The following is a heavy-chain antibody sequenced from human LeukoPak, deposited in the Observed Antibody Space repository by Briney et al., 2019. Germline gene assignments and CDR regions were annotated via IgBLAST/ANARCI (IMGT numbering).Heavy chain of an antibody. J-gene: IGHJ4*02. V-gene: IGHV3-48*04. D-gene: IGHD3-10*01. CDR3: ARGRGSGSLPDY. Sequence: PGGSLRLSCAASGFTFSSYSMNWVRQAPGKGLEWVSYISSSSSSTIYYADSVKGRFTVSRDNAKNSLYLQMSSLRAEDTAVYYCARGRGSGSLPDYWGQGTLVAVSS. CDR1: GFTFSSYS. CDR2: ISSSSSSTI.